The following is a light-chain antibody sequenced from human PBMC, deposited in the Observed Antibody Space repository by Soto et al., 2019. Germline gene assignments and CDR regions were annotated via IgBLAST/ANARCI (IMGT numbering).Light chain of an antibody. Sequence: QSVLNRPAYVSGSPGQSVTISCTGTISDVGGYNYVSWYQQHPGKVPKFMIYEVNNRPAGVSNRFSGSKSGNTASLTISGLQAEDEADYYCRSYTSSSIYVFGTGTKVTVL. CDR2: EVN. CDR3: RSYTSSSIYV. V-gene: IGLV2-14*01. J-gene: IGLJ1*01. CDR1: ISDVGGYNY.